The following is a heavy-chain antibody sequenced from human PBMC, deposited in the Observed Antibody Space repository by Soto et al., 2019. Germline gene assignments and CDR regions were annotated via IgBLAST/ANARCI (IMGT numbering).Heavy chain of an antibody. Sequence: VASVTVSCKASGYTFPSYGISWVRQAPGQGLEWMGWISAYNGNTNYAQKLQGRVTMTTDTSTSTAYMELRSLRSDDTAVYYCARDSDPPFIAARPYYYYYGMDVWGQGTTVTVSS. CDR3: ARDSDPPFIAARPYYYYYGMDV. J-gene: IGHJ6*02. CDR2: ISAYNGNT. D-gene: IGHD6-6*01. CDR1: GYTFPSYG. V-gene: IGHV1-18*04.